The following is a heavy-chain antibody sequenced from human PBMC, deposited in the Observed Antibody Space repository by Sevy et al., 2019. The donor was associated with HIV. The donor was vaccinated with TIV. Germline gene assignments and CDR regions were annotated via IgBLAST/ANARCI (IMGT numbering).Heavy chain of an antibody. D-gene: IGHD6-13*01. CDR2: INAGNGNT. J-gene: IGHJ6*03. CDR3: ARVAGSSSAGGRYYYYMDV. Sequence: ASVKVSCKASGYTFTSYAMHWVRQAPGQRLEWMGWINAGNGNTKYSQKFQGRVTITSDTSASTAYMELSSLRSEDTAVYYCARVAGSSSAGGRYYYYMDVWGKGTTVTVSS. V-gene: IGHV1-3*01. CDR1: GYTFTSYA.